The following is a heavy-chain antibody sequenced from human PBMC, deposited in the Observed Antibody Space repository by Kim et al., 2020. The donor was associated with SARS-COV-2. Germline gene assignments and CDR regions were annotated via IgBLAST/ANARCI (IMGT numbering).Heavy chain of an antibody. CDR3: ARDCSGGSCTEGARGGMDV. D-gene: IGHD2-15*01. CDR1: RFTFNIYS. CDR2: ISSGHIK. V-gene: IGHV3-21*01. Sequence: GGSLRLSCAASRFTFNIYSMNWVRQAPGKGLEWVSSISSGHIKYYAGSVKGRFTISRDDAKSSFYLQMNSLRAEDTAMYYCARDCSGGSCTEGARGGMDV. J-gene: IGHJ6*01.